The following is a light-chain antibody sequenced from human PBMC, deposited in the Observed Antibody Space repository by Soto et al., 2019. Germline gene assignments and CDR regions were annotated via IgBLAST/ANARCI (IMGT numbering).Light chain of an antibody. CDR3: SSYTSSSTLG. Sequence: QSVLTQPASVSGSPGQSITISCTGTSSDVGSYNYVSWYQQHPGKAPKLMIYDVSNRPSGVSNRFSGSKSGNTASLTISGLQAEDEADYYCSSYTSSSTLGFGGGTQLTVL. V-gene: IGLV2-14*01. J-gene: IGLJ2*01. CDR2: DVS. CDR1: SSDVGSYNY.